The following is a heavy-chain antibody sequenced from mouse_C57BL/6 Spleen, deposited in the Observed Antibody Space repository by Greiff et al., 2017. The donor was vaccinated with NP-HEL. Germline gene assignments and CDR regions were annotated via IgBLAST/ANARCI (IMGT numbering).Heavy chain of an antibody. CDR1: GYTFTSYW. D-gene: IGHD4-1*01. CDR2: IDPSDSYT. CDR3: ARLTGGFDY. V-gene: IGHV1-50*01. J-gene: IGHJ2*01. Sequence: QVQLQQPGAELVKPGASVKLSCKASGYTFTSYWMQWVKQRPGQGLEWIGEIDPSDSYTNYNQKFKGKATLTVDTSSSTAYMQLSSLTSEDSAVYYCARLTGGFDYWGQGTTLTVSS.